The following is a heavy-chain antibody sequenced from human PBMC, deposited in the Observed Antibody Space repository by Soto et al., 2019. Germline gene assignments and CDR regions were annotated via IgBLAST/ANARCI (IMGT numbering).Heavy chain of an antibody. V-gene: IGHV3-23*01. Sequence: PGGSLRLSCAASGFTFSSYAMNWVRQAPGKGLEWVSGISGRGGSTYYADSVQGRFTISRDNSKNTPYLQMNSLRAEDTAIYYCAKVHIAVAAYFDYWGQGTQVTVSS. CDR1: GFTFSSYA. D-gene: IGHD6-19*01. J-gene: IGHJ4*02. CDR3: AKVHIAVAAYFDY. CDR2: ISGRGGST.